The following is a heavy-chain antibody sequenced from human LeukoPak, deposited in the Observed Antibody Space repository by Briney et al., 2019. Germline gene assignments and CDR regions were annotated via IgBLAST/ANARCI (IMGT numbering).Heavy chain of an antibody. V-gene: IGHV3-23*01. J-gene: IGHJ4*02. CDR3: AKGSSSSRPYYFDY. CDR1: GFTFSNYA. Sequence: GGSLRPSCSTSGFTFSNYAMAWVPHPPPGRGLEWISSITDDGYSTYRADVVKGRFDNSRDNSKSTLYLQMNSLRVDDTAVYYCAKGSSSSRPYYFDYWGQGALVTVSS. D-gene: IGHD6-6*01. CDR2: ITDDGYST.